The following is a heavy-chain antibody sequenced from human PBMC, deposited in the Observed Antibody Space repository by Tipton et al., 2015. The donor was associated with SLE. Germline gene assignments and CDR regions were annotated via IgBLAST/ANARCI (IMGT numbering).Heavy chain of an antibody. V-gene: IGHV4-59*02. CDR1: GGSVTRHY. Sequence: TLSLTCTVSGGSVTRHYWNWLRQPPGKGLQWIANIYYSGTTNNNPSLQSRVTISMDTSKKQFSLNLRSVTAADTAVYYCARGGGSFDIWGQGTKVTVSS. CDR3: ARGGGSFDI. D-gene: IGHD3-10*01. CDR2: IYYSGTT. J-gene: IGHJ3*02.